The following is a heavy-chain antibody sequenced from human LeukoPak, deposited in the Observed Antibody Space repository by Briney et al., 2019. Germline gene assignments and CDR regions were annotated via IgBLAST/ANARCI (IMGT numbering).Heavy chain of an antibody. D-gene: IGHD6-13*01. J-gene: IGHJ4*02. CDR2: ISGSGGST. CDR3: AKDRSSSWHDYFDY. V-gene: IGHV3-23*01. Sequence: GGSLRLSCAASGFTFSSYAMSWVRQAPGKGLEWVSAISGSGGSTYYADSVKGWFTISRDNSKNTPYLQMNSLRAEDTAVYYCAKDRSSSWHDYFDYWGQGTLVTVSS. CDR1: GFTFSSYA.